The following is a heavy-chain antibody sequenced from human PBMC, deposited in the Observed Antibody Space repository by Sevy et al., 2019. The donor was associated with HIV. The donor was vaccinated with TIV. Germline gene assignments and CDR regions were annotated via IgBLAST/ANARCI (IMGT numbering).Heavy chain of an antibody. V-gene: IGHV3-7*01. CDR2: IKEDGGGK. CDR1: GFSFSSYW. Sequence: GGSLRLSCEVSGFSFSSYWMSWVRQAPGKGLEWVAKIKEDGGGKFYVDSVKGRFTISRDNARNSLYLQMNSLRAEDTAVYFCGRGSSGRNAAPYDYWGQGTPVTVSS. CDR3: GRGSSGRNAAPYDY. D-gene: IGHD1-26*01. J-gene: IGHJ4*02.